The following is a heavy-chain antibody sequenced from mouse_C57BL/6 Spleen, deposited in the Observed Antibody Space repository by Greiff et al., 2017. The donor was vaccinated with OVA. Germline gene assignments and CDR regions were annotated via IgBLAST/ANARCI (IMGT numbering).Heavy chain of an antibody. CDR2: INPNNGGT. Sequence: EVQLQQSGPELVKPGASVKISCKASGYTFTDYYMNWVKQSHGKSLEWIGDINPNNGGTSYNQKFKGKATLTVDKSSSTAYMELRRLTSEDSAVYYCARITTWYFDVWGTGTTVTVSS. CDR3: ARITTWYFDV. J-gene: IGHJ1*03. CDR1: GYTFTDYY. V-gene: IGHV1-26*01. D-gene: IGHD2-4*01.